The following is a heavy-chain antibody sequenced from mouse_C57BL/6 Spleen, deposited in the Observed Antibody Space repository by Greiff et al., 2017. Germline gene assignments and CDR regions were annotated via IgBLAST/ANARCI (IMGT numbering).Heavy chain of an antibody. Sequence: QVQLQQPGAELVMPGASVKLSCKASGYTFTSYWMHWVKQRPGQGLEWIGELDPADSYTNYNQKFKGKSTLTVDKSSSTAYMQLSRLTSEDSAVYYCARRCNGAMDYWGQGTSVTVSS. J-gene: IGHJ4*01. CDR2: LDPADSYT. D-gene: IGHD2-1*01. CDR3: ARRCNGAMDY. CDR1: GYTFTSYW. V-gene: IGHV1-69*01.